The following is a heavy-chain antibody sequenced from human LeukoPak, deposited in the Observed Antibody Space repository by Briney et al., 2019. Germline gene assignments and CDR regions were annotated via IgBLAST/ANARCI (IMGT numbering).Heavy chain of an antibody. CDR2: ISPSGSA. D-gene: IGHD3-10*01. Sequence: GGSLRLSCAAFGFTFSNYAMSWVRQAPGKGLEWVSVISPSGSAYNADPVKGRFTISRDNSKDTVYLQMDSLRAEDTATYYCAKSRSAMVRGVIEYWGQGTLVTVSS. V-gene: IGHV3-23*01. CDR3: AKSRSAMVRGVIEY. J-gene: IGHJ4*02. CDR1: GFTFSNYA.